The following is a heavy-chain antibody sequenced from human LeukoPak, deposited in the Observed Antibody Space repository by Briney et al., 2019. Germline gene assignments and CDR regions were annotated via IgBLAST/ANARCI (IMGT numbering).Heavy chain of an antibody. J-gene: IGHJ4*02. D-gene: IGHD6-19*01. CDR2: IYTSGST. CDR1: GGSFSGYY. V-gene: IGHV4-59*10. CDR3: ARVGSGWYTDY. Sequence: SSETLSLTCAVYGGSFSGYYWSWIRQPAGKGLEWIGRIYTSGSTNYNPSLKSRVTMSVDTSKNQFSLKLCSVTAADTAVYYCARVGSGWYTDYWGQGTLVTVSS.